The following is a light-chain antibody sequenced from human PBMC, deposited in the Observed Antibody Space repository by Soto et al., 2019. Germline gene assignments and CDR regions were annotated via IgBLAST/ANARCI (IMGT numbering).Light chain of an antibody. Sequence: EVEMTQAPATLSVSPGERATLSCRASQAVNSNLAWDQQKRGQAPRLLIYGASTRASDIPARFSGSGSETEFTITISTLHSEDFAGYYCQHYSEWQPWTFGPGTKV. CDR3: QHYSEWQPWT. CDR1: QAVNSN. V-gene: IGKV3-15*01. J-gene: IGKJ1*01. CDR2: GAS.